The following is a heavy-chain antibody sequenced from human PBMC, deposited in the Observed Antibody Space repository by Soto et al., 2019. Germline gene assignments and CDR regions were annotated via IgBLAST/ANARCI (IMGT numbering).Heavy chain of an antibody. Sequence: QVQLGESGGGVVQPGKSLRLSCAASGFTFSTYGMHWVRQAPGKGLEWVAVIWYDGSNKYHGDSLKGRFTISRDNSKNTLYLQINNLRAEDTAVYYCGRDGALGDTAVVDSWGQGTLVTVSS. CDR1: GFTFSTYG. J-gene: IGHJ4*02. CDR3: GRDGALGDTAVVDS. V-gene: IGHV3-33*01. D-gene: IGHD5-18*01. CDR2: IWYDGSNK.